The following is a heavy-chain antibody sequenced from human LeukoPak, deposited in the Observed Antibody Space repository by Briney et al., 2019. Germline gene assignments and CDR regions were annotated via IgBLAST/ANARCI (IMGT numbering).Heavy chain of an antibody. CDR1: GFTFSNYW. V-gene: IGHV3-74*01. J-gene: IGHJ4*02. CDR3: ARAKYASGSGPYFDY. CDR2: INSDGTIT. D-gene: IGHD3-10*01. Sequence: GGSLRLSCAASGFTFSNYWMHWVRQAPGKGLVWVSRINSDGTITSYADSVKGRFTISRDNAKNTLYLQMNSLRAEDTAVYYCARAKYASGSGPYFDYWGQGTLVTVPS.